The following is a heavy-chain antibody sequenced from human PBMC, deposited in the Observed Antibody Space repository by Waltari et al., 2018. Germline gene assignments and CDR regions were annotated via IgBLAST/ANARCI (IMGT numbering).Heavy chain of an antibody. CDR2: ISWDGGDR. Sequence: EVRLVESGGVGVQPGGSLRLSCAGSGFTFEDFTMHWVRQAPGKGLEWVSYISWDGGDRFYADSVKGRFTISRDNTKNSLYLQMNSLRTDDTALYDCARDDHGQQLAYWGQGTLVTVSS. V-gene: IGHV3-43*01. CDR3: ARDDHGQQLAY. CDR1: GFTFEDFT. D-gene: IGHD6-13*01. J-gene: IGHJ1*01.